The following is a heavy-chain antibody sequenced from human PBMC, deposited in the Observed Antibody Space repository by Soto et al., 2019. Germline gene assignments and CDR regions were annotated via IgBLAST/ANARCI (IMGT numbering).Heavy chain of an antibody. J-gene: IGHJ6*02. CDR2: ISGSGGST. V-gene: IGHV3-23*01. CDR3: AKDTESGITIFGVVIQGGGMDV. Sequence: GGSLRLSCAASGFTFSSYAMSWVRQAPGKGLEWVSAISGSGGSTYYADSVKGRFTISRDNSKNTLYLQMNSLRAEDTAVYYCAKDTESGITIFGVVIQGGGMDVWGQGTTVTVSS. CDR1: GFTFSSYA. D-gene: IGHD3-3*01.